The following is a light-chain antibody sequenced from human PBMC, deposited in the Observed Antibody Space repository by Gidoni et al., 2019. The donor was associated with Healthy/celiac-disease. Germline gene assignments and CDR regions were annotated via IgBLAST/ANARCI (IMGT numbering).Light chain of an antibody. J-gene: IGKJ4*01. CDR2: DAS. CDR3: QQRSNWTPSLT. Sequence: EIVLTQSPATLSLSPGERATLSCRASQSVSSYLAWYQQKPGQAPRLLIYDASNRATGIPARFSGSGCGTDFTLTISSLEPEDFAVYDCQQRSNWTPSLTFGGGTKVEIK. V-gene: IGKV3-11*01. CDR1: QSVSSY.